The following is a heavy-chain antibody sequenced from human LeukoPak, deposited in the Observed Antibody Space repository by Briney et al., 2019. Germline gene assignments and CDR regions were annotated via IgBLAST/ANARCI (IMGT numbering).Heavy chain of an antibody. CDR3: TALSGGRDY. Sequence: GGSLRLSCAASGFTFSSYGMHWVRQAPGKGLEWVGRIKSKTDGGTTDYAAPVKGRFTISRDDSKNTLYLQMNSLKTEDTAVYYCTALSGGRDYWGQGTLVTVSS. CDR1: GFTFSSYG. D-gene: IGHD2-15*01. J-gene: IGHJ4*02. V-gene: IGHV3-15*01. CDR2: IKSKTDGGTT.